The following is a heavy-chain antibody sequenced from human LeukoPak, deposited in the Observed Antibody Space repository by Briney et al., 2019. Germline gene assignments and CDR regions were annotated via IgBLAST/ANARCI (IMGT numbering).Heavy chain of an antibody. J-gene: IGHJ5*02. CDR1: GYTFTSYY. CDR2: INPSGGST. D-gene: IGHD6-13*01. V-gene: IGHV1-46*01. Sequence: DSVKVSCKASGYTFTSYYMHWVRQAPGQGLEWMGIINPSGGSTSYAQKFQGRVTMTRDTSTSTVYMELSSLRSEDTAVYYCARDPIAAAGTENWFDPWGQGTLVTVSS. CDR3: ARDPIAAAGTENWFDP.